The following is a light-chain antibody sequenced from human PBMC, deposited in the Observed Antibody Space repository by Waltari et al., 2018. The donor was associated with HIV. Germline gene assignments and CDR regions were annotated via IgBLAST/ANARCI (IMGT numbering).Light chain of an antibody. CDR3: QQYNSYPYT. V-gene: IGKV1-5*03. CDR2: KAS. Sequence: DIQMTQSPSTLSASVGDRVTVTCRASQRISSWLAWYQQKPGKAPNLMIYKASSLESGVPSRFSGSGSGTEFTLTISSLQRDDFATYYCQQYNSYPYTFGQGTKLEIK. CDR1: QRISSW. J-gene: IGKJ2*01.